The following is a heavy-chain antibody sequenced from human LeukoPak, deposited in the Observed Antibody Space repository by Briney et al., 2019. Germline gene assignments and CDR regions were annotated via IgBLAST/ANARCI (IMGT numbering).Heavy chain of an antibody. Sequence: GGSLRLSCAASGFTFSSYWMSWVRQAPGKGLEWVANIKQDGSEKYYVDSVKGRFTISRDNAKDSLYLQMNSLRAEDTAVCYCARDGSSGWEPYYFDYWGQGTLVTVSS. J-gene: IGHJ4*02. V-gene: IGHV3-7*01. CDR1: GFTFSSYW. CDR3: ARDGSSGWEPYYFDY. CDR2: IKQDGSEK. D-gene: IGHD6-19*01.